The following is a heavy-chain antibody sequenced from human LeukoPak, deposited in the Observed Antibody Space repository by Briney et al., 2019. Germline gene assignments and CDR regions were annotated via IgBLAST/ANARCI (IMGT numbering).Heavy chain of an antibody. J-gene: IGHJ3*01. V-gene: IGHV1-18*01. Sequence: ASVKVSCKASGYTFTTYSISWVRQAPGQGLEWMGWISAYNGNTNYAQRFQGRVTMTTDTSTSTAYMELRSLRSDDTAVYYCAREEGAPIAAANVWGLGTMVTVSS. CDR1: GYTFTTYS. CDR3: AREEGAPIAAANV. D-gene: IGHD6-13*01. CDR2: ISAYNGNT.